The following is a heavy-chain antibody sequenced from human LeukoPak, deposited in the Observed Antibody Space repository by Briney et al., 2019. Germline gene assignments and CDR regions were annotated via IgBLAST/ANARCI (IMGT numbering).Heavy chain of an antibody. J-gene: IGHJ4*02. CDR2: ISSDGSAI. D-gene: IGHD3-10*01. CDR3: ARSGLKAGGDY. CDR1: GFTFSSYS. V-gene: IGHV3-48*04. Sequence: PGGSLRLSCAASGFTFSSYSMNWVRQAPGKGLEWVSYISSDGSAITYADSVKGRFTISRDNAKNSLYLQMNSLRVEDTAVYYCARSGLKAGGDYWGQGALVTVSS.